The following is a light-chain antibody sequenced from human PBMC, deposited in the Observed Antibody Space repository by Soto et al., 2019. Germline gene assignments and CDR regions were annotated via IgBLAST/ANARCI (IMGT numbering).Light chain of an antibody. V-gene: IGLV2-14*01. CDR3: SSFTRDNTLV. CDR2: EVN. Sequence: QSALTQPAFVSGSPGQSITLSCTGTSSDIGVYNYVSWYGQHPGKGPKLIIYEVNKRPSGVSNRFSGSKSGNTASLTISGLQAEDEGDYYCSSFTRDNTLVFGSGTKLTVL. CDR1: SSDIGVYNY. J-gene: IGLJ2*01.